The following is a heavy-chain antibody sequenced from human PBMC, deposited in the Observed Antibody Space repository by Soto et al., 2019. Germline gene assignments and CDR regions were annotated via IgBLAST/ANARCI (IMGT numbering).Heavy chain of an antibody. D-gene: IGHD3-22*01. CDR2: ISGSGGST. CDR3: AKAVIASNPDYFDY. J-gene: IGHJ4*02. V-gene: IGHV3-23*01. CDR1: GFTFSRYA. Sequence: EVQLLESGGGVVQPGGSLRLSCAASGFTFSRYAMSWVRQSPGQGLEWVSAISGSGGSTYYADSVKGRFTISRDNSKNPLYLQMNSRIAEDTAVHYCAKAVIASNPDYFDYWGQGTLVTVSS.